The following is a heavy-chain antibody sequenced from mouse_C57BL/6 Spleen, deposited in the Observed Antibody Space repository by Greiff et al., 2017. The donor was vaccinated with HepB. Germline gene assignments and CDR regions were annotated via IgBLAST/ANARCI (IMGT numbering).Heavy chain of an antibody. CDR3: ALPYYGSSNWYFDV. CDR2: IDPSDSYT. Sequence: QVQLQQPGAELVRPGPSVKLSCKASGYTFTSYWMHWVKQRPGQGLEWIGVIDPSDSYTNYNQKFKGKATLTVDTSSSTAYMQLSSLTSEDSAVYYCALPYYGSSNWYFDVWGTGTTVTVSS. D-gene: IGHD1-1*01. V-gene: IGHV1-59*01. CDR1: GYTFTSYW. J-gene: IGHJ1*03.